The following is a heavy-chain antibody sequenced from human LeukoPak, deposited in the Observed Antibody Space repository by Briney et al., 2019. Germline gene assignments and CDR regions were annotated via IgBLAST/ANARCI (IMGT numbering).Heavy chain of an antibody. J-gene: IGHJ4*02. D-gene: IGHD6-13*01. CDR2: IIPIFGTA. CDR1: GGTLSSYA. V-gene: IGHV1-69*01. Sequence: SVKVSCKASGGTLSSYAISWVRQAPGQGLEWMGGIIPIFGTANYAQKFQGRVTITADESTSTAYMELSSLRSEDTAVYYCAREGYSSSWYFDYWGQGTLVTVSS. CDR3: AREGYSSSWYFDY.